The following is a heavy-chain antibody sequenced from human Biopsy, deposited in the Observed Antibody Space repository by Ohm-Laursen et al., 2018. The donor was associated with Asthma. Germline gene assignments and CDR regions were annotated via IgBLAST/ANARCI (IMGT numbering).Heavy chain of an antibody. CDR1: GGTFTTYV. J-gene: IGHJ4*02. V-gene: IGHV1-69*13. CDR2: INSVFGTT. CDR3: ARKAGSCISRTCYSLDF. Sequence: SVKVSCKSLGGTFTTYVIGWVRQAPGQGLEWMGGINSVFGTTTYPQKFQVRVTITADDSTSTVYMELSSLRSEDTAVYYCARKAGSCISRTCYSLDFWGQGTLVTVSS. D-gene: IGHD2-2*01.